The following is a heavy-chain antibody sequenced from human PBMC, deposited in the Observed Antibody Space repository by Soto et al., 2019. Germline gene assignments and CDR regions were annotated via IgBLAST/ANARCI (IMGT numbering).Heavy chain of an antibody. CDR3: VKRVYSSSAHFDY. Sequence: QPGGSLRLSCAASGFTFSIYHMNWVRQAPGKGLEWVSYITSSSNTIYYADSVKGRFTISRDNSKNSLYLQMNSLRAEDTAVYYCVKRVYSSSAHFDYWGQGTLVSVSS. CDR2: ITSSSNTI. J-gene: IGHJ4*02. V-gene: IGHV3-48*01. CDR1: GFTFSIYH. D-gene: IGHD6-6*01.